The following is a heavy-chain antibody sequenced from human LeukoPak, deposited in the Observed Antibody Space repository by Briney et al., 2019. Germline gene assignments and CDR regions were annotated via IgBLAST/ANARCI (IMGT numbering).Heavy chain of an antibody. V-gene: IGHV1-3*01. Sequence: GASVKVSCKASGYTFTSYAMHWVRQAPGQRLEWMGWINAGNGNTKYSQKFQGRVTITRDTSASTAYMELSSLRSEDTAVYYCARGTPIPPYYDFWSGYYTGMDHWGQGTLVTVSS. J-gene: IGHJ4*02. CDR1: GYTFTSYA. CDR2: INAGNGNT. D-gene: IGHD3-3*01. CDR3: ARGTPIPPYYDFWSGYYTGMDH.